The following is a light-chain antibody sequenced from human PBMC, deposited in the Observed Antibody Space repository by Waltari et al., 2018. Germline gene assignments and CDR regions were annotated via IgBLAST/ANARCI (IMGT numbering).Light chain of an antibody. CDR1: SLRTAY. V-gene: IGLV3-19*01. J-gene: IGLJ2*01. Sequence: SSELTQDPAVSVALGQTVTITCQGDSLRTAYANWYQLKPGQVLLLVMFGKEKRPSGIPDRIAGYSSGTTSSLTITGAQAEDEADYYCSSRNGVNNHMLFAGGTKLTVL. CDR2: GKE. CDR3: SSRNGVNNHML.